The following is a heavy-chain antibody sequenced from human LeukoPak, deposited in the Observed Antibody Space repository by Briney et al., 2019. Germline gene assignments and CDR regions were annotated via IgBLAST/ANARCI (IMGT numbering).Heavy chain of an antibody. D-gene: IGHD1-26*01. CDR2: IYTSGST. V-gene: IGHV4-4*07. CDR1: GGSTSSYY. Sequence: SETLSLTCTVSGGSTSSYYWSWIRQPAGKGLEWIGRIYTSGSTNYNPSLKSRVTMSVDTSKNQFSLKLSSVTAADTAVYYCARVRYSGSFRAFDIWGQGTMVTVSS. CDR3: ARVRYSGSFRAFDI. J-gene: IGHJ3*02.